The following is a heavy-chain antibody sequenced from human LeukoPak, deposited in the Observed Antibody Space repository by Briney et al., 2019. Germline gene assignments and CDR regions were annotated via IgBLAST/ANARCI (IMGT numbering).Heavy chain of an antibody. CDR2: IWYDGSNK. Sequence: PGGSLRLSCAASGFTFSSYGRHWVRQAPGKGLEWVAVIWYDGSNKYYADSVKGRFTISRDNSKNTLYLQMNSLRAEDTAVYYCAKDHRGYSSSWLPFDYWGQGTLVTVSS. CDR1: GFTFSSYG. J-gene: IGHJ4*02. D-gene: IGHD6-13*01. CDR3: AKDHRGYSSSWLPFDY. V-gene: IGHV3-33*06.